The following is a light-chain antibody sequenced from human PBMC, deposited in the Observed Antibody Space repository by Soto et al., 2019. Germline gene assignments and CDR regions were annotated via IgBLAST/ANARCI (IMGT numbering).Light chain of an antibody. V-gene: IGKV3D-20*02. J-gene: IGKJ5*01. Sequence: EIVMTQSPATLSVSPGERATLSCRASQTVRNNYLAWYQQKPGQAPRLLIYDASSRATGIPARFSGSGSGTDFTLTISSLEPEDFAVYYCQQRSNLPPTFGQGTRLEIK. CDR1: QTVRNNY. CDR2: DAS. CDR3: QQRSNLPPT.